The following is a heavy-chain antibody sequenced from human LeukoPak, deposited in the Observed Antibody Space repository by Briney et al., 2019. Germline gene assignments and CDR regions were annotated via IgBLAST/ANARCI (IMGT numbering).Heavy chain of an antibody. V-gene: IGHV4-39*01. CDR2: IYYSGST. Sequence: SETLSLTCTVSGGSISSSSYYWGWIRQPPGKGLEWIGNIYYSGSTYYNPSLKSRVTISVDTSKNQFSLKLSSVTAADTAVYYCASIAARRRFYYFDYWGQGTLVTVSS. D-gene: IGHD6-6*01. J-gene: IGHJ4*02. CDR1: GGSISSSSYY. CDR3: ASIAARRRFYYFDY.